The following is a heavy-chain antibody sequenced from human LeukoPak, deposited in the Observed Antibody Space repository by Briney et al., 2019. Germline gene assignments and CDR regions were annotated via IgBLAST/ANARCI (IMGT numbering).Heavy chain of an antibody. J-gene: IGHJ1*01. CDR2: ISGSGSST. CDR3: ARTDETAPAEDFQH. Sequence: PGGSLRLSCAASGLTFSSYAMSWVRQAPGKGLEWVSSISGSGSSTFYADSVKGRFTISRDNSKNTLYLRMKSLRAEDTAVYYCARTDETAPAEDFQHWGQGTLVTVSS. D-gene: IGHD2-21*02. V-gene: IGHV3-23*01. CDR1: GLTFSSYA.